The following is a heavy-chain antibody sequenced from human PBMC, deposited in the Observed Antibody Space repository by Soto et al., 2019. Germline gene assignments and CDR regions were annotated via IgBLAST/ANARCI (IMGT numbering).Heavy chain of an antibody. Sequence: SETLSLTCNFSVASIDGGVLNWNWIRQTPGRGLEWIGCLYGSGNSYFNPSLKSRVTISVDRSKNQFSLTLFSVTAADTAVYFCASTSASSYDFFAAWGQGILVTVSA. CDR3: ASTSASSYDFFAA. V-gene: IGHV4-30-2*01. CDR2: LYGSGNS. D-gene: IGHD3-10*01. J-gene: IGHJ4*02. CDR1: VASIDGGVLN.